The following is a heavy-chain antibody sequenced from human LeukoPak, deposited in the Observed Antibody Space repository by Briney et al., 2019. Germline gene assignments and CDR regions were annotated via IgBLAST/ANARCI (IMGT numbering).Heavy chain of an antibody. J-gene: IGHJ4*02. D-gene: IGHD3-10*01. CDR2: ISSSTI. Sequence: GGSLRLSCAASGFTFSSYSMNWVRQAPGKGLEWVSYISSSTIYYADSVKGRFTISRDNAKNSLYLQMNSLRAEDTAVYYCARDPFGFDYWGQGTLVTVSS. CDR3: ARDPFGFDY. CDR1: GFTFSSYS. V-gene: IGHV3-48*01.